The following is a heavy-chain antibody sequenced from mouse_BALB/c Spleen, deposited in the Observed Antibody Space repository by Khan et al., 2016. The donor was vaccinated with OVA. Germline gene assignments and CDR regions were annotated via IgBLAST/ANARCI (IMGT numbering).Heavy chain of an antibody. V-gene: IGHV9-1*02. D-gene: IGHD1-1*01. Sequence: QIQLVQSGPELKKPGETVKISCKASGYTFTNYGMNWVKQAPGKGLKWMGWIYTYTGEPTYADDFKGRFSFSLESSASTAYLQINNLPTEENATYFCARGSSKAMDYWGQGTSVTVSS. CDR2: IYTYTGEP. CDR1: GYTFTNYG. CDR3: ARGSSKAMDY. J-gene: IGHJ4*01.